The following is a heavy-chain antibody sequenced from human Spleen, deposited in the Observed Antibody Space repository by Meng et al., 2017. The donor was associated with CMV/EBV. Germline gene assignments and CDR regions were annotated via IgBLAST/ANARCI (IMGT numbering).Heavy chain of an antibody. D-gene: IGHD2-2*01. CDR1: GFTFSSYE. V-gene: IGHV3-48*03. CDR3: ARQWGYCSDTSCYGRHDY. CDR2: ISSSGSII. Sequence: GESLKISCAASGFTFSSYEMNWVRQAPGKGLEWVSYISSSGSIIYYADSVKGRFTISRDNAKNSLYLQMNSLRAEDTAVYYCARQWGYCSDTSCYGRHDYWGQGTLVTVSS. J-gene: IGHJ4*02.